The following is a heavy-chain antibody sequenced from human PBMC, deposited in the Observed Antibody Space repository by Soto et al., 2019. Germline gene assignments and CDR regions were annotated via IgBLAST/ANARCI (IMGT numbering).Heavy chain of an antibody. CDR1: GYTFTSYG. CDR2: ISAYNDNT. J-gene: IGHJ4*02. CDR3: ARDAGYFVYCYYFDS. D-gene: IGHD3-9*01. V-gene: IGHV1-18*01. Sequence: ASVKVSCKASGYTFTSYGISWVRQAPGQGLEWMGWISAYNDNTNYAQKLQGRVTMTTDTSTSTAYMELGSLRSDDTAMYYCARDAGYFVYCYYFDSWGQGTLVTVSS.